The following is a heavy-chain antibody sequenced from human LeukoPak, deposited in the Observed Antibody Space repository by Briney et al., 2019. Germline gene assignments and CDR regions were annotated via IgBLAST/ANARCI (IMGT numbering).Heavy chain of an antibody. CDR1: GSSISSYY. CDR2: IYTSGST. CDR3: ARGAYYDFWSGFFFFDY. Sequence: SETLSLTCTVSGSSISSYYWSWIRQPAGKGLEWIGRIYTSGSTNYNPSLKSRVTMSVDTSKNQFSLKLSSVTAADTAVYYCARGAYYDFWSGFFFFDYWGQGTLVTVSS. J-gene: IGHJ4*02. V-gene: IGHV4-4*07. D-gene: IGHD3-3*01.